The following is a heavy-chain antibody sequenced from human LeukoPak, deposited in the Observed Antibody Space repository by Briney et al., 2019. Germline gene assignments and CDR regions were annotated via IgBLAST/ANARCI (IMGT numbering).Heavy chain of an antibody. Sequence: GGSLRLSCAASGFTFSSYAMAWVRQAPGKGLEWLSYISSSGKINYADSVKGRFTISRDNAKSSLYLQMNSLRDEDTAVYYCARSANPGVHDFDPWGQGTLVTVSS. CDR1: GFTFSSYA. J-gene: IGHJ5*02. D-gene: IGHD6-6*01. CDR3: ARSANPGVHDFDP. V-gene: IGHV3-48*02. CDR2: ISSSGKI.